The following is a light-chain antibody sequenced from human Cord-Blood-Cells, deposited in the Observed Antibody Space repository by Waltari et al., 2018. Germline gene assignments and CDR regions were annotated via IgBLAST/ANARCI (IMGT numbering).Light chain of an antibody. J-gene: IGLJ1*01. CDR1: SSDVGGYNY. CDR2: EVS. Sequence: QSALTQPPSASGSPGQSVNISCTGTSSDVGGYNYVSWYQQHPGKAPKLMIYEVSKRPSGVPDRSSGSKTGNTASLTVSGLQAEDEADYYCSSYAGSNNFDVFGTGTKVTVL. CDR3: SSYAGSNNFDV. V-gene: IGLV2-8*01.